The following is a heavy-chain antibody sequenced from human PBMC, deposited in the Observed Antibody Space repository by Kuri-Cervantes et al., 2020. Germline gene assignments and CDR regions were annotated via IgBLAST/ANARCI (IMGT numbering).Heavy chain of an antibody. Sequence: SETLSLTCTVPGGSISSYYWSWIRQPPGKGLEWIGYIYYSGSTNYNPSLKSRVTISVDTSKNQFSLKLSSVTAADTAVYYCARISSSWYLYYGMDVWGQGTTVTVSS. CDR2: IYYSGST. D-gene: IGHD6-13*01. CDR1: GGSISSYY. J-gene: IGHJ6*02. V-gene: IGHV4-59*01. CDR3: ARISSSWYLYYGMDV.